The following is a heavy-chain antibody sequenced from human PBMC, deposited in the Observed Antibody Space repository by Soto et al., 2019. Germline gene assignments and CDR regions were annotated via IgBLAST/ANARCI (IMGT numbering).Heavy chain of an antibody. CDR2: INRDGSST. D-gene: IGHD6-19*01. CDR1: GFTLSSYW. J-gene: IGHJ4*02. V-gene: IGHV3-74*01. CDR3: ARDPAPIGWCDY. Sequence: PGGSLRLSCAASGFTLSSYWMHWVRQAPGKGLEWVSRINRDGSSTSYADSVKGRFTISRDSAKNTLYLQMNCLRAEDTAVYYCARDPAPIGWCDYWGQGTQVTVSS.